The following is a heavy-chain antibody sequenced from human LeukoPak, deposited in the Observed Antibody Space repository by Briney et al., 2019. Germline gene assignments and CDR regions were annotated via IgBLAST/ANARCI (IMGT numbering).Heavy chain of an antibody. V-gene: IGHV3-23*01. CDR2: ISGSGGSI. CDR3: AKGVAQLWLDS. Sequence: AGSLRLSCGASGFTFSSCAMSWVRQAPGKGLEWVSTISGSGGSIYYADSVKGRFTISRDNSKNTLCLQMNSLRAEDTAVYYCAKGVAQLWLDSWGQGTLVTASS. CDR1: GFTFSSCA. D-gene: IGHD5-18*01. J-gene: IGHJ5*01.